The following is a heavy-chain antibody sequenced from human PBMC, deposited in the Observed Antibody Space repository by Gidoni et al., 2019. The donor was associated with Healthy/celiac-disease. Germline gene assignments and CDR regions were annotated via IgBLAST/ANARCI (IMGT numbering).Heavy chain of an antibody. CDR3: ARDQRGAFDI. CDR1: RFTFSSYA. D-gene: IGHD3-10*01. CDR2: ISYDGSNK. J-gene: IGHJ3*02. V-gene: IGHV3-30-3*01. Sequence: QVQLVESGGGVVQPGRSLRLSCAASRFTFSSYAMHWVRQAPGKGLEWVAVISYDGSNKYYADSVKGRFTISRDNSKNTLYLQMNSLRAEDTAVYYCARDQRGAFDIWGQGTMVTVSS.